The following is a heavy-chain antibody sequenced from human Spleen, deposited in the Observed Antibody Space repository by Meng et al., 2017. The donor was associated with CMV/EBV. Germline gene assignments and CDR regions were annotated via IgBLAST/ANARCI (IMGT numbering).Heavy chain of an antibody. CDR1: GFTFSSYE. Sequence: GGSLRLSCAASGFTFSSYEMNWVRQAPGKGLEWVSHISSSGSTIYYADSVKGRFTISRDNSKNTLYLQMNSLRAEDTAVYYCANPPFGVLYRDYWGQGTLVTVSS. CDR2: ISSSGSTI. V-gene: IGHV3-48*03. J-gene: IGHJ4*02. D-gene: IGHD3-3*01. CDR3: ANPPFGVLYRDY.